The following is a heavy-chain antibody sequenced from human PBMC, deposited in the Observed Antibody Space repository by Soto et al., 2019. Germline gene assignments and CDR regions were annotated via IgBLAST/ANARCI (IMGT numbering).Heavy chain of an antibody. CDR1: GGSMNRGSFL. J-gene: IGHJ3*01. Sequence: QLQLQESGPGLVKPSETLSLTCAVSGGSMNRGSFLWSWIRQSPGKGLEWIGCIFYNGKTQYNPSVKDRLTREIECSQTQFSLKLTAVTAADTAVYYCARDSYESSACGFNDGFDVWGQGTVVTVSP. D-gene: IGHD3-22*01. CDR2: IFYNGKT. V-gene: IGHV4-30-2*06. CDR3: ARDSYESSACGFNDGFDV.